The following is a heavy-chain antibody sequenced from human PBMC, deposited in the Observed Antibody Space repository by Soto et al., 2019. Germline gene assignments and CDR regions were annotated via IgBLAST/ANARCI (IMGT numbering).Heavy chain of an antibody. D-gene: IGHD2-2*01. Sequence: GGSLGLSCAASGFTLSVYAMDWVRQTPGKGLEYVSGVSSNGASTYYANSVKGRFTISRDNSKNTLYLQMSSLRGEDTAVYYCASRDCSGTSCRHFDYWGRGILVTVSS. V-gene: IGHV3-64D*06. J-gene: IGHJ4*02. CDR2: VSSNGAST. CDR1: GFTLSVYA. CDR3: ASRDCSGTSCRHFDY.